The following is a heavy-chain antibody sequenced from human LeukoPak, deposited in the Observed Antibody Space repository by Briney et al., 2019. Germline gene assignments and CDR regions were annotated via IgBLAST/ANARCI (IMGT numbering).Heavy chain of an antibody. Sequence: SETLSLTCTVSGGSISSSSYYWGWIRQPPGKGLEWIGSIYYSGSTYYNPSLKSRVTISVDTSKNQFSLKLSSVTAADTAVYYCARHERGGSYDLLDYWGQGTLVTVSS. D-gene: IGHD5-18*01. CDR2: IYYSGST. CDR1: GGSISSSSYY. CDR3: ARHERGGSYDLLDY. J-gene: IGHJ4*02. V-gene: IGHV4-39*01.